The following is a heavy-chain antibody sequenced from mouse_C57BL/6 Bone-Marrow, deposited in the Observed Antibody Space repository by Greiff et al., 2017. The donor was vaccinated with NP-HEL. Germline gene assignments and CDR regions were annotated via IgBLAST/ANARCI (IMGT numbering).Heavy chain of an antibody. D-gene: IGHD2-3*01. V-gene: IGHV2-3*01. CDR3: AQGWLLPWFAY. CDR1: GFSLTSYG. J-gene: IGHJ3*01. CDR2: IWGDGRT. Sequence: VQLQQSGPGLVAPSQSLSITCTVSGFSLTSYGVSWVRQPPGKGLEWLGVIWGDGRTNYHSALISRLSISKDNSKSQVFLKLNSLQTDDTATYYCAQGWLLPWFAYWGQGTLVTVSA.